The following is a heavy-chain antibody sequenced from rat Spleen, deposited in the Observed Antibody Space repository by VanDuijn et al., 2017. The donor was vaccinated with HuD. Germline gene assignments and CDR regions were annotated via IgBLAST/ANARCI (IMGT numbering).Heavy chain of an antibody. CDR2: ISAGGGNT. D-gene: IGHD1-1*01. V-gene: IGHV5-25*01. Sequence: EVQLVESGGGLVQPGRSLKLSCAASGFTFSNYYMAWVRQAPTTGLEWVASISAGGGNTYYRDSVKGRLTIPRGNAKSTLDLQMDSRRSEDTATYYWGSQGITAEWGQGVMVTVSS. CDR1: GFTFSNYY. CDR3: GSQGITAE. J-gene: IGHJ2*01.